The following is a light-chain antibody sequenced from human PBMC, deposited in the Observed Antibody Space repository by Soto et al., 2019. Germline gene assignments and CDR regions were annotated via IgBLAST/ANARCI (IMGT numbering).Light chain of an antibody. CDR2: SNS. V-gene: IGLV1-44*01. CDR3: AAWDDSLNGRYV. J-gene: IGLJ1*01. CDR1: NSNIGSNT. Sequence: QSVPTQPPSASGTPGQRVTISCSGSNSNIGSNTVNWYQQLPGTAPKLLIYSNSQRPSGVLDRFSGSKSGTSASLAISGLQSEDEADYYCAAWDDSLNGRYVFGTGTKVTVL.